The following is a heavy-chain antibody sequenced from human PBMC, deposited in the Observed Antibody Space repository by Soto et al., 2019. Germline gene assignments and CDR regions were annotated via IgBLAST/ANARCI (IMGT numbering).Heavy chain of an antibody. CDR1: GFPCSSYA. CDR3: ARARSYYYFDY. V-gene: IGHV3-30-3*01. Sequence: PGGSLRLSCAASGFPCSSYAMHWVRQAPGKGLEWVAVISYDGSNKYYADSVKGRFTISRDNSKNTLYLQMNSLRAEDTAVYYCARARSYYYFDYWGQGTLVTVSS. J-gene: IGHJ4*02. D-gene: IGHD1-26*01. CDR2: ISYDGSNK.